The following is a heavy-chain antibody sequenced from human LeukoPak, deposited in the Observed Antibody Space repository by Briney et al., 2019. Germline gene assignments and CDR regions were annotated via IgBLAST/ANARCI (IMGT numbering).Heavy chain of an antibody. Sequence: GGSLRLSCAASGFTFSSYAMSWVRRTPGKGLEWVSAISGSGGSTYYADSVKGRFTISRDNSKNTLYLQMNSLRAEDTAVYYCAKDLDTWSGYPNWFDPWGQGTLVTVSS. V-gene: IGHV3-23*01. CDR1: GFTFSSYA. CDR3: AKDLDTWSGYPNWFDP. D-gene: IGHD3-3*01. J-gene: IGHJ5*02. CDR2: ISGSGGST.